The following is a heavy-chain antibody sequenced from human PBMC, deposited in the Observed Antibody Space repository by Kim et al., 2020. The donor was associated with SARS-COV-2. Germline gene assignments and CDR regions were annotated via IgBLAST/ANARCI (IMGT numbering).Heavy chain of an antibody. CDR3: ARDEYSSSWYARY. D-gene: IGHD6-13*01. J-gene: IGHJ4*02. Sequence: YAVSVKSRITINPDTSKNQFSLQLNSVTPEDTAVYYCARDEYSSSWYARYWGQGTLVTVSS. V-gene: IGHV6-1*01.